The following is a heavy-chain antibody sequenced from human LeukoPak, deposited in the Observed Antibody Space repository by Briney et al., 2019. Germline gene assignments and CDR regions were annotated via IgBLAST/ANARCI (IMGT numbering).Heavy chain of an antibody. CDR1: GFTSSSYA. CDR3: TTSGNYFGDY. V-gene: IGHV3-23*01. CDR2: ISGGGGST. D-gene: IGHD1-26*01. Sequence: GGSLRLSCAASGFTSSSYAMSWVRQAPGKGLDWLSAISGGGGSTYYADSVKGRFTISRDNSKNTLYLQMNSLSAEDTAVYYCTTSGNYFGDYWGQGTPVTVSS. J-gene: IGHJ4*02.